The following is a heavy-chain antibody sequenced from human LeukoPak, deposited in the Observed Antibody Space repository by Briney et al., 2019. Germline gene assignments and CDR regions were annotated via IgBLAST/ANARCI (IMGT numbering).Heavy chain of an antibody. J-gene: IGHJ4*02. CDR1: GFSVDGNY. D-gene: IGHD4-23*01. Sequence: GGSLRLSCEVSGFSVDGNYMTWVRQVPGKGLEWVALIFSGDSTDYPDSVKGRFTISRDNAKNSVYLQMNSLRAEDTAVYYCAREQYGGKDYWGQGNLVTVSS. CDR2: IFSGDST. V-gene: IGHV3-53*01. CDR3: AREQYGGKDY.